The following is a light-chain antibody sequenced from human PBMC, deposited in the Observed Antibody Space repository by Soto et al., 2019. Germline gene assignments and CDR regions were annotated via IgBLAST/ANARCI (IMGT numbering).Light chain of an antibody. CDR2: GAS. J-gene: IGKJ1*01. V-gene: IGKV3-15*01. CDR3: QQYNNWPPTWT. CDR1: QSVSSN. Sequence: EIVMTQSPATLSVSPGERATLSCRASQSVSSNLAWYQQKPGQAPRLLIYGASTRATAIPARFGGSGSGTEFTLTISSLQSEDFAVYYCQQYNNWPPTWTFGQGTKVEIK.